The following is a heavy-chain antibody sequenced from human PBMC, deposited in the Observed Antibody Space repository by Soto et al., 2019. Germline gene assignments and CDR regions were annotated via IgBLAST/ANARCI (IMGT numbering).Heavy chain of an antibody. CDR3: VHSRCGGDCLQSYSSHYYYGMDI. V-gene: IGHV2-5*02. CDR2: IYWDGDR. D-gene: IGHD2-21*02. CDR1: GFSLSTGGMG. J-gene: IGHJ6*02. Sequence: FGPTLVNPTQTLTLTCTFSGFSLSTGGMGVGWIRQPPGKALEWLALIYWDGDRRYSPSLMNRLTIAKDTSKNQVVLTMTNMDPVDTATYYCVHSRCGGDCLQSYSSHYYYGMDIWGQGTTVTVSS.